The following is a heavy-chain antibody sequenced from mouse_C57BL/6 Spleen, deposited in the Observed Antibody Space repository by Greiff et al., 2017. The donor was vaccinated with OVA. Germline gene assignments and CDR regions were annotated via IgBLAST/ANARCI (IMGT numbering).Heavy chain of an antibody. V-gene: IGHV10-1*01. CDR2: IRSKSNNYAT. D-gene: IGHD2-3*01. J-gene: IGHJ4*01. CDR1: GFSFNTYA. CDR3: VRRDGYSNYYAMDY. Sequence: EVQGVESGGGLVQPKGSLKLSCAASGFSFNTYAMNWVRQAPGKGLEWVARIRSKSNNYATYYADSVKDRFTISRDDSESMLYLQMNNLKTEDTAMYYCVRRDGYSNYYAMDYWGQGTSVTVSS.